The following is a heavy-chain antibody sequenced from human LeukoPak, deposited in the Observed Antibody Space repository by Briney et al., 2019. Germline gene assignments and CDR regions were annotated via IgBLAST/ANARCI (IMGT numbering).Heavy chain of an antibody. CDR3: ARVLGGSGSYSYFDY. D-gene: IGHD3-10*01. Sequence: FYHTGSTSYSPSLKSRVTISADTSQNQFSLKLSSVTAADTAVYYCARVLGGSGSYSYFDYWGQGTLVTVSS. V-gene: IGHV4-59*01. CDR2: FYHTGST. J-gene: IGHJ4*02.